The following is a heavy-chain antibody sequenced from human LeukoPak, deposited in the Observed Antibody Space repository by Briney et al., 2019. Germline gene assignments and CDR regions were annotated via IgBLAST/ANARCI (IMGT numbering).Heavy chain of an antibody. CDR3: AREGPGDAIDY. CDR2: IGRGTTPI. CDR1: GFSFSFYS. V-gene: IGHV3-48*02. J-gene: IGHJ4*02. Sequence: PGGSLRLSCAASGFSFSFYSMTWVRQAPGKGLEWVSYIGRGTTPIYYADSVKGRFTISRDEATNSPFLQVNSLRDEDTAVYYCAREGPGDAIDYWGQGALVSVSS. D-gene: IGHD4-17*01.